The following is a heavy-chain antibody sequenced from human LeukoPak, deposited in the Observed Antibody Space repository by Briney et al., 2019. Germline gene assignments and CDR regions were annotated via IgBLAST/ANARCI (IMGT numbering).Heavy chain of an antibody. CDR2: INSDGSST. CDR3: AREDIVATMTFDY. Sequence: GSLRLSCAASGFTFSSYWMHWVRQAPGKGLVWVSRINSDGSSTSYADSVKGRFTISRDNAKSSLYLQMNSLRAEDTAVFYCAREDIVATMTFDYWGQGILVTVSS. CDR1: GFTFSSYW. V-gene: IGHV3-74*01. D-gene: IGHD5-12*01. J-gene: IGHJ4*02.